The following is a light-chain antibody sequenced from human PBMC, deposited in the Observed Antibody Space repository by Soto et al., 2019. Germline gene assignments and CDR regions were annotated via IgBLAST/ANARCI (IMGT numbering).Light chain of an antibody. Sequence: QSALTQPASVSGSPGQSITISCTGTSSDVGGYNYVSWYQQHPGKAPKLIIYDVSNRPSGVSNRFSGSKSGNTASLTISGLHAEDEADYYCSSYTSSSTYVVFGGGTKLTVL. CDR1: SSDVGGYNY. J-gene: IGLJ2*01. CDR2: DVS. CDR3: SSYTSSSTYVV. V-gene: IGLV2-14*01.